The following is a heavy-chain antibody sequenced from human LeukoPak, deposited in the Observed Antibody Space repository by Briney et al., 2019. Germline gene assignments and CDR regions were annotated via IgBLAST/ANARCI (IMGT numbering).Heavy chain of an antibody. D-gene: IGHD3-10*01. V-gene: IGHV1-69*04. CDR2: IIPILGIA. Sequence: SVKVSCKASGGTFSSYAISWVRQAPGQGLEWMGRIIPILGIANYAQKFQGRVTITADKSTSKAYMELSSLRSEDTAVYYCAREGGSGSYYKAWFDPWGQGTLVTVSS. CDR3: AREGGSGSYYKAWFDP. CDR1: GGTFSSYA. J-gene: IGHJ5*02.